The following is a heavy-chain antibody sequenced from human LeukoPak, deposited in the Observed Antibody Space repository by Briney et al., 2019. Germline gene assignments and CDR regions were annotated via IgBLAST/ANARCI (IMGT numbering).Heavy chain of an antibody. Sequence: SETLSLTCTVSGGSISSSSYYWGWIRQPPGKGLEWIGYIHYSGSTNYNPSLKSRVTISVDTSKNQFSLKLSSVTAADTAVYYCARGRGGYSYADDAFDIWGQGTVVTVSS. CDR2: IHYSGST. CDR3: ARGRGGYSYADDAFDI. J-gene: IGHJ3*02. V-gene: IGHV4-61*05. D-gene: IGHD5-18*01. CDR1: GGSISSSSYY.